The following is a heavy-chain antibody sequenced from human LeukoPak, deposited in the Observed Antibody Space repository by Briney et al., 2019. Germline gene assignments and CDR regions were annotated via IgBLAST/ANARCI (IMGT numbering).Heavy chain of an antibody. Sequence: GGSLRLSCAASGFTFSSYGMHWVRQAPGKGLEWVAVIWYDGSNKYYADSVKGRFTISRDNSKNTLYLQMNSLRAEDTAVYYCAAIDYGDYGIDYWGQGTLVTVSS. CDR2: IWYDGSNK. V-gene: IGHV3-33*01. D-gene: IGHD4-17*01. CDR1: GFTFSSYG. J-gene: IGHJ4*02. CDR3: AAIDYGDYGIDY.